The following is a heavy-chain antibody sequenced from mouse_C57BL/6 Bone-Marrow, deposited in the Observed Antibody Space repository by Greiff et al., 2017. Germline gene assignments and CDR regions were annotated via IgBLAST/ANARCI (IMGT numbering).Heavy chain of an antibody. V-gene: IGHV5-16*01. CDR1: GFTFSDYY. CDR3: ARDPRLGRGCYRYFDV. Sequence: EVKLVESEGGLVQPGSSMKLSCTASGFTFSDYYMAWVRQVPEKGLEWVANINYDGSSTYYLDSLKSRFILSRDNAKNILYLQMSSLKSEETATYYGARDPRLGRGCYRYFDVWGTGTTVTVSS. D-gene: IGHD4-1*01. J-gene: IGHJ1*03. CDR2: INYDGSST.